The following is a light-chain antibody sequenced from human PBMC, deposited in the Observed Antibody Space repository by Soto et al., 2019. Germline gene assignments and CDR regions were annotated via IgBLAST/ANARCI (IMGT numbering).Light chain of an antibody. CDR3: MQALQTPFT. Sequence: DIVMTQSPLSLPVTPGEPASISCRSSQSLLHSNGYNYLDWYLQKPGQSPQLLIYLGSNRASGVPDMFSGRGSGTDFTLKISTVEAEDVGVYYCMQALQTPFTFGPGTKVHIK. J-gene: IGKJ3*01. CDR1: QSLLHSNGYNY. CDR2: LGS. V-gene: IGKV2-28*01.